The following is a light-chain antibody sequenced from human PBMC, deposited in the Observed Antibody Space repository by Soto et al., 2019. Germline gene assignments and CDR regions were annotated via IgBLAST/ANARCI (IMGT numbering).Light chain of an antibody. CDR2: DNN. V-gene: IGLV1-51*01. CDR3: GTLDSSRSAVV. J-gene: IGLJ2*01. Sequence: QSVLTQPPSVSAAPGQKVTISCSGSSSNIGNNYVSWYQQLPGTAPKLLIYDNNKRPSGIPDRFSGSKAGTSATLGITGLQTGDEADYYCGTLDSSRSAVVFGGWTKVTVL. CDR1: SSNIGNNY.